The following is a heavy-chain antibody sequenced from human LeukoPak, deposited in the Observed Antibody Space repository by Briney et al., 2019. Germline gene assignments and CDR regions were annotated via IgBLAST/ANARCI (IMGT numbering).Heavy chain of an antibody. V-gene: IGHV3-23*01. Sequence: GGSLRLSCAASGFTFRGYAMTWVRQAPGKGLEWVSGIAGDGSSTFYAASVKGRFTISRDNSKNTLYLQMNSLGVEDTAIYYCAKGPYSSVRVREGWGQGTLVTVSS. CDR1: GFTFRGYA. CDR2: IAGDGSST. CDR3: AKGPYSSVRVREG. J-gene: IGHJ4*02. D-gene: IGHD6-19*01.